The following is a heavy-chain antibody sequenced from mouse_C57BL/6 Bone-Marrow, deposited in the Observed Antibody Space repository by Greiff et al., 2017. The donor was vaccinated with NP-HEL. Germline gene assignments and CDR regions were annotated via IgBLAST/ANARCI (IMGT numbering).Heavy chain of an antibody. CDR2: IYPGGGYT. CDR3: ARLTVVATDYAMDY. V-gene: IGHV1-63*01. J-gene: IGHJ4*01. D-gene: IGHD1-1*01. Sequence: QVQLQQSGAELVRPGTSVKMSCKASGYTFTNYWIGWAKQRPGHGLEWIGDIYPGGGYTTYNEKFKGKATLTADKSSSTAYMQFSSLTSEDSAIYYCARLTVVATDYAMDYWGQGTSVTVSS. CDR1: GYTFTNYW.